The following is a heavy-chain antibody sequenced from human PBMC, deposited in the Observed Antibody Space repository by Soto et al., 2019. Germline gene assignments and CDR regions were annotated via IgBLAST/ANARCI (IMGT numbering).Heavy chain of an antibody. D-gene: IGHD3-22*01. J-gene: IGHJ4*02. V-gene: IGHV3-30-3*01. CDR3: VPSPYYYDSSVYFDY. Sequence: LRLSCAASGFTFSSYAMHWVRQAPGKGLEWVAVISYDGSNKYYADSVKGRFTISRDNSKNTLYLQMNSLRAEDTAVYYCVPSPYYYDSSVYFDYWGQGTLVTVSS. CDR2: ISYDGSNK. CDR1: GFTFSSYA.